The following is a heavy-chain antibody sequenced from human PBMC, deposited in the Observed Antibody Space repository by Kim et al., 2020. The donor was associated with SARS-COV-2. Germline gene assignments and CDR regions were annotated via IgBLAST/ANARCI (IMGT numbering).Heavy chain of an antibody. CDR2: IYYSGST. D-gene: IGHD6-13*01. CDR1: GGSISSYY. CDR3: ARDGAGAAAGEVYPLYYYYGMDV. Sequence: SETLSLTCTVSGGSISSYYWSWIRQPPGKGLEWIGYIYYSGSTNYNPSLKSRVTISVDTSKNQFSLKLSSVTAADTAVYYCARDGAGAAAGEVYPLYYYYGMDVWGQGTTVTVSS. J-gene: IGHJ6*02. V-gene: IGHV4-59*01.